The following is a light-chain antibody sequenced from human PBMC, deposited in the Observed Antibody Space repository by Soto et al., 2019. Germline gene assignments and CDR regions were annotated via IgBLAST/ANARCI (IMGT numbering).Light chain of an antibody. V-gene: IGLV2-14*01. CDR1: SRDVGGSNY. CDR2: DVS. Sequence: QSALTQPASVSQSPGQSSTISCTGTSRDVGGSNYVSWYQQHPGKAPKLIISDVSYRPSGVSKRFSGPKSGNTTSLTISGLQVEDEAYYYCSSYTSSSTYVFGTGTKVTVL. CDR3: SSYTSSSTYV. J-gene: IGLJ1*01.